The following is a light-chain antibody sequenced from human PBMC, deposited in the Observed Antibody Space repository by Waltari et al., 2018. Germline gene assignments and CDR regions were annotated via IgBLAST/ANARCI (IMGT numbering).Light chain of an antibody. Sequence: DIVMTQSPDSLAVSLGERATINCKSSQSVSSNSHSKNYLAWYQQKPGQPPELLIYWASTRESGVPDRFSGSGSGTDFTLTISSLQAEDVAVYYCQQYDSPPYAFGQGTKLEIK. CDR3: QQYDSPPYA. CDR1: QSVSSNSHSKNY. CDR2: WAS. J-gene: IGKJ2*01. V-gene: IGKV4-1*01.